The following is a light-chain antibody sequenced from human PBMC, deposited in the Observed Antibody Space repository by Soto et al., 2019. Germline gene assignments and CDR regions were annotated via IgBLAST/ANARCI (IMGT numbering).Light chain of an antibody. J-gene: IGKJ1*01. CDR2: GAS. CDR3: QQYDNWTWT. V-gene: IGKV3-15*01. Sequence: EIVMTQSPATLSVSPGERATLSCRASQSVSSNLAWYQQKPGQAPRLLIYGASTRATGIPARFSGSGSGTEFTLTINSLQSEDVAVYYCQQYDNWTWTFGQGTKVDTK. CDR1: QSVSSN.